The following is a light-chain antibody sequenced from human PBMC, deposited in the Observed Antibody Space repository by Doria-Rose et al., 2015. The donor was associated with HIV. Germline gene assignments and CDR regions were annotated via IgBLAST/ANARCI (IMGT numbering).Light chain of an antibody. CDR1: QSFSSTY. Sequence: DIGLTQSPGTLSLSPGERVTLSCRASQSFSSTYLAWYQQKPGQAPSLLIYDGSTRATGIPDRISASGSGTDFTLTINRLEPEDFALYYCHQYGTSWTFGQGTKVEI. V-gene: IGKV3-20*01. CDR2: DGS. CDR3: HQYGTSWT. J-gene: IGKJ1*01.